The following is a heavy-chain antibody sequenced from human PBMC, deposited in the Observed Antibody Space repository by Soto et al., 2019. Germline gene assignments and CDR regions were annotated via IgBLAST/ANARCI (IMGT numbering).Heavy chain of an antibody. V-gene: IGHV2-5*01. Sequence: QITLKESGPTLVKPTQTLTLTCTFSGFSLSTSGVGVSWIRQPPGKALEWLALIYWCDDKRYRPSLESRLTITMDTSKNQVVLTRTNMDSVDTATYYCAYLTCSGGRCSWFSFSGMEVWGHGTTVPVSS. CDR3: AYLTCSGGRCSWFSFSGMEV. J-gene: IGHJ6*02. CDR1: GFSLSTSGVG. CDR2: IYWCDDK. D-gene: IGHD2-15*01.